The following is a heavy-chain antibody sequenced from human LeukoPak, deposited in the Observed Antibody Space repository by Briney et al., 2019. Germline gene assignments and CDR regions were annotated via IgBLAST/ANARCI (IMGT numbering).Heavy chain of an antibody. CDR3: VRDYCAADDCYLGGY. J-gene: IGHJ4*02. CDR2: INASNGDT. D-gene: IGHD2-8*02. Sequence: ASVTVSFKASGYTFTNYVVHWGRQAPGQRPEWMGYINASNGDTKYSKNLQDRVTITRDTSASTDYMEVSSLTSEDTALYACVRDYCAADDCYLGGYWGQGTLVTVSS. V-gene: IGHV1-3*01. CDR1: GYTFTNYV.